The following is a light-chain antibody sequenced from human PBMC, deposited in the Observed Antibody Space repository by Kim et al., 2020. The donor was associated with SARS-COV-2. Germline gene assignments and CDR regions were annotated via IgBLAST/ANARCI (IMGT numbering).Light chain of an antibody. CDR2: GAS. V-gene: IGKV3-15*01. CDR3: QQYNNWPPLT. J-gene: IGKJ4*01. CDR1: QNISSN. Sequence: SPGERATLSCRASQNISSNLAWYQQKPGQAPRLLLYGASTRATGIPARFSGSGSGTEFTLTISSLQSEDFAIYYCQQYNNWPPLTFGGGTKVDIK.